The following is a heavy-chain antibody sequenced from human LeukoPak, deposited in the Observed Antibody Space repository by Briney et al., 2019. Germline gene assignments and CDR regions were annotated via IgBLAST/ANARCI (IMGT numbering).Heavy chain of an antibody. CDR3: ASLGPARYSISAFDI. CDR2: ISWNSGSI. J-gene: IGHJ3*02. CDR1: GFTFDDYA. Sequence: GRSLRLSCAASGFTFDDYAMHWVRQAPGKGLEWVSGISWNSGSIGYADSVKGRFTISRDNAKNSLYLQMNSLRAEDTAVYYCASLGPARYSISAFDIWGQGTMVTVSS. V-gene: IGHV3-9*01. D-gene: IGHD1-1*01.